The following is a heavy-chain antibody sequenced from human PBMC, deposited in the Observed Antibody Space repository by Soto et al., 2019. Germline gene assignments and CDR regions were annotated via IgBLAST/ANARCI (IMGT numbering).Heavy chain of an antibody. D-gene: IGHD2-2*01. CDR1: GYTFTSYA. V-gene: IGHV1-3*05. Sequence: QVQLVQSGAEEKTPGASVKVYCKASGYTFTSYAMHWVRQAPGQRLEWMGWINAGNGNTKYSQKFQGRVTITRDTSASTAYMELSSLRSEDTAVYYCARADGPGFVGPWGQGTLVTVSS. CDR3: ARADGPGFVGP. J-gene: IGHJ5*02. CDR2: INAGNGNT.